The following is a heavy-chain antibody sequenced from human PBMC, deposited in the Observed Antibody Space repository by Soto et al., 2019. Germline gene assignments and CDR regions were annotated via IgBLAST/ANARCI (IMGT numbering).Heavy chain of an antibody. CDR3: ARDRERWLQLAQFDY. V-gene: IGHV1-69*13. Sequence: ASVKVSCKASGGTFSSYAISWVRQAPGQGLEWMGGIIPIFGTANYAQEFQGRVTITADESTSTAYMELSSLRSEDTAVYYCARDRERWLQLAQFDYWGQGTLVTVSS. J-gene: IGHJ4*02. D-gene: IGHD5-12*01. CDR1: GGTFSSYA. CDR2: IIPIFGTA.